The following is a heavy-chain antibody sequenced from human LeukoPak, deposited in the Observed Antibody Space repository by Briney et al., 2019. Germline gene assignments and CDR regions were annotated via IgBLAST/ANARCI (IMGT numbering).Heavy chain of an antibody. J-gene: IGHJ4*02. CDR3: TSALNLVLGELLGY. CDR2: IKTEAEDGTT. Sequence: GGSLRLSCAPSGFIFSKAWMSSVRQAPGKGLEWVGHIKTEAEDGTTDYAPPVKGRFTISRDDATSTLYLHTNSLHTEDTAVYFCTSALNLVLGELLGYWGQGTLVTVSS. CDR1: GFIFSKAW. V-gene: IGHV3-15*01. D-gene: IGHD3-16*01.